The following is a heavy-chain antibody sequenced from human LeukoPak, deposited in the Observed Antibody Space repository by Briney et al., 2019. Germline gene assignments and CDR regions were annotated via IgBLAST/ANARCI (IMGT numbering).Heavy chain of an antibody. CDR2: ISSSGSTI. J-gene: IGHJ4*02. V-gene: IGHV3-11*01. CDR3: AKGYYDYVWGSYYFDY. Sequence: GGSLRLSCAASGFTFSDYYMSWIRQAPGKGLEWVSYISSSGSTIYYADSVKGRFTISRDNSRDTLYLQMNSLRAEDTAVYYCAKGYYDYVWGSYYFDYWGQGTLVTVSA. D-gene: IGHD3-16*01. CDR1: GFTFSDYY.